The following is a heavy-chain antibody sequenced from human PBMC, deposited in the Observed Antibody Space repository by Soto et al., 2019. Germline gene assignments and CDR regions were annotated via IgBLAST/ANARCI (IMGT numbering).Heavy chain of an antibody. D-gene: IGHD6-6*01. CDR1: GFTFSSYA. CDR2: ISGSGGST. V-gene: IGHV3-23*01. J-gene: IGHJ4*02. CDR3: AKDTGPAARPHYDY. Sequence: GGSLRLSCAASGFTFSSYAMSWVRQAPGKGLEWASAISGSGGSTYYADSVKGRFTISRDNSKNTLYLQMNSLRAEDTAVYYCAKDTGPAARPHYDYWGQGTLVTVAS.